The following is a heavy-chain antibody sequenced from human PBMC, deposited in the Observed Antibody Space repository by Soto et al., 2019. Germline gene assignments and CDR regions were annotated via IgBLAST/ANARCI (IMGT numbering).Heavy chain of an antibody. CDR2: ISGSGGRT. Sequence: PGGSLRLSCAASGFTFSSYAMSWVRQAPGKGLEWVSGISGSGGRTHYANSVKGRFTISRDNSKNTLYLQMNSLRAEDTAVYYCAKEPDVVCGSYTLFDPWGQGTLVTVS. CDR1: GFTFSSYA. D-gene: IGHD1-26*01. CDR3: AKEPDVVCGSYTLFDP. V-gene: IGHV3-23*01. J-gene: IGHJ5*02.